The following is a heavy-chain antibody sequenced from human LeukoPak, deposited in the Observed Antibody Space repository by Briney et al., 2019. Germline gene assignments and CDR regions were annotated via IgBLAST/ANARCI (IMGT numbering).Heavy chain of an antibody. Sequence: GGSLRLSCAASGFTFSSYNMNWVRQAPGKGLEWAAVISSDGSYKYYADSVKGRFTISRDNSKNTLYLQMNSLIPEDTAVYYCARQYISGQWYFDYWGQGTLVTVSS. V-gene: IGHV3-30*03. CDR3: ARQYISGQWYFDY. J-gene: IGHJ4*02. CDR2: ISSDGSYK. CDR1: GFTFSSYN. D-gene: IGHD5-18*01.